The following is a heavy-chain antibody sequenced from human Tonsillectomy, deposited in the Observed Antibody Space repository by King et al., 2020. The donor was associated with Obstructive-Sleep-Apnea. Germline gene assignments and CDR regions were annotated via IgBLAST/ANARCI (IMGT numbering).Heavy chain of an antibody. Sequence: VQLVESGGGLVQPGGSLRLSCAASGFTFSSYSLNWVRQAPGKGLEWDSHISHSSTTTYYADSLEGRFTVSRDNADNSLHLQMNSLRVEDTAVYYCARGGRGTGIDYWGQGTLVTVSS. CDR3: ARGGRGTGIDY. V-gene: IGHV3-48*01. CDR1: GFTFSSYS. J-gene: IGHJ4*02. CDR2: ISHSSTTT.